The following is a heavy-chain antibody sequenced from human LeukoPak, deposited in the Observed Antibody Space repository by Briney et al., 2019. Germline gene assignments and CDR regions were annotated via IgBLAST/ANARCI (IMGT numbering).Heavy chain of an antibody. Sequence: GASVKVSCKASGYTFTDYYFHWVRQAPGQGLEWMGWINPNSGGTNYAQKFQGRVTMTRDTSISTAYMDLSSLRSDDTAVYYCTRGYFDCSGFGAPFDFWGQGTLVTVSS. CDR1: GYTFTDYY. V-gene: IGHV1-2*02. J-gene: IGHJ4*02. CDR3: TRGYFDCSGFGAPFDF. CDR2: INPNSGGT. D-gene: IGHD3-22*01.